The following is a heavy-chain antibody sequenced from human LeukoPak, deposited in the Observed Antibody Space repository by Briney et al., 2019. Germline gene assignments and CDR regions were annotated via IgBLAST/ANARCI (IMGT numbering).Heavy chain of an antibody. Sequence: ASVKVSCKASGYTFTGYYMHWVRQAPGQGLEWMGRINPNSGGTNYAQKFQGRVTMTRDTSISTAYMELSRLRSDDTAVYYCAREGHRYCGGDCYPNWFDPWGQGTLVTVSS. D-gene: IGHD2-21*02. V-gene: IGHV1-2*06. CDR2: INPNSGGT. CDR1: GYTFTGYY. CDR3: AREGHRYCGGDCYPNWFDP. J-gene: IGHJ5*02.